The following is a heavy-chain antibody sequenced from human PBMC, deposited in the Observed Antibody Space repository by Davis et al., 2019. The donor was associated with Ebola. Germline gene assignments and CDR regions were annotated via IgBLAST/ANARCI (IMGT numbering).Heavy chain of an antibody. Sequence: GESLKISCAASGFTFSSYWMHWVRQAPGKGLVWVSRINSDGSSTSYADSVKGRFTISRDNAKNTLYLQMNSLRAEDTAVYYCARDRRWLQLNGMDVWGQGTTVTVSS. D-gene: IGHD5-24*01. CDR1: GFTFSSYW. CDR2: INSDGSST. V-gene: IGHV3-74*01. J-gene: IGHJ6*02. CDR3: ARDRRWLQLNGMDV.